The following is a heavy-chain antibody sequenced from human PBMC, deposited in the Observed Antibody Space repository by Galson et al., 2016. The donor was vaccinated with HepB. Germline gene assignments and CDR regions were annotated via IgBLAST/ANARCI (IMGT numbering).Heavy chain of an antibody. Sequence: SVKVSCKASGYTFSSYDINWVRQAPGQGLEWMGWMNPNSGDTGYAQKFQGRVTMTRNTSISTAYMELSSLSSEDTAVYYCARTLDIVVVVVHEAMDVWGQGTTVTVSS. CDR3: ARTLDIVVVVVHEAMDV. V-gene: IGHV1-8*01. D-gene: IGHD2-15*01. CDR1: GYTFSSYD. J-gene: IGHJ6*02. CDR2: MNPNSGDT.